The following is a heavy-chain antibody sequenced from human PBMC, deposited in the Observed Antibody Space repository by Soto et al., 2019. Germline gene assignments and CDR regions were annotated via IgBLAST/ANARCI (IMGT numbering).Heavy chain of an antibody. Sequence: PSETLSLTCTISGGSVGSYQWSWIRQPPGKGLEWIGLTSYSGNTVYNPSLKSRVAFSVDTSKNHFSLTLTSVTAADTAVYYCARDGVGPFDYWGQGTLVTVPS. J-gene: IGHJ4*02. CDR3: ARDGVGPFDY. V-gene: IGHV4-59*02. D-gene: IGHD1-26*01. CDR1: GGSVGSYQ. CDR2: TSYSGNT.